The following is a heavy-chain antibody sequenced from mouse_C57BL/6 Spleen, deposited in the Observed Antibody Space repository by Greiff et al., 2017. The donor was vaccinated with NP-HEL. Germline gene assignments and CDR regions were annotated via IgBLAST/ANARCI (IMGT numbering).Heavy chain of an antibody. CDR1: GYSITSGYY. CDR2: ISYDGSN. J-gene: IGHJ1*03. V-gene: IGHV3-6*01. Sequence: EVKLEESGPGLVKPSQSLSLTCSVTGYSITSGYYWNWIRQFPGNKLEWMGYISYDGSNNYNPSLKNRISITRDTSKNQFFLKLNSVTTEDTATYYCARGDWGWYFDVWGTGTTVTVSS. CDR3: ARGDWGWYFDV. D-gene: IGHD4-1*01.